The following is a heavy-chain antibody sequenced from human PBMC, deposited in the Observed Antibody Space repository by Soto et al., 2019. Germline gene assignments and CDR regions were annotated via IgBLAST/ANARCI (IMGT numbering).Heavy chain of an antibody. J-gene: IGHJ3*02. CDR3: ARDLCSGGSCYYPYDAFDI. Sequence: ASVKISCKASGYTFTSYGISWVRQAPGQGLEWMGWISAYNGNTNYAQKLQGRVTMTTDTSTSTAYMELRSLRSDDTDAYYCARDLCSGGSCYYPYDAFDIWGQGTMVTVSS. CDR1: GYTFTSYG. V-gene: IGHV1-18*01. D-gene: IGHD2-15*01. CDR2: ISAYNGNT.